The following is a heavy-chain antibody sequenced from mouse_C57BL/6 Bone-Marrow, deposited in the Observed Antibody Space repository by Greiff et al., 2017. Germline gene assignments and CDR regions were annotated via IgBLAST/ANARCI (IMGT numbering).Heavy chain of an antibody. Sequence: VQVVESGPGLVAPSQSLSITCTVSGFSLPSYGVDWVRQPPGEGLEWLGVIWGGGSTNSNAALMSSLSISKDNSKSQVFLKMNSRQTDDTAMYYCAKVYYGSGYSMDYWGQGTSVTVTS. V-gene: IGHV2-9*01. CDR2: IWGGGST. J-gene: IGHJ4*01. CDR3: AKVYYGSGYSMDY. D-gene: IGHD1-1*01. CDR1: GFSLPSYG.